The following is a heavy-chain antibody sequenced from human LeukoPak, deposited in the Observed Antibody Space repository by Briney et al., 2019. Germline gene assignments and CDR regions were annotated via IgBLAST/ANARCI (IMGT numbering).Heavy chain of an antibody. CDR3: AKRAICTTTSCYGFDP. Sequence: GGSLRLSCAASGFTFSSYAMSWVRQAPGKGLEWISAISVSGNITYYADSVKGRFTISRDNSKNTLYLQMNSLRAEDAAVYYCAKRAICTTTSCYGFDPWGQGTLVTVSS. J-gene: IGHJ5*02. V-gene: IGHV3-23*01. D-gene: IGHD2-2*01. CDR2: ISVSGNIT. CDR1: GFTFSSYA.